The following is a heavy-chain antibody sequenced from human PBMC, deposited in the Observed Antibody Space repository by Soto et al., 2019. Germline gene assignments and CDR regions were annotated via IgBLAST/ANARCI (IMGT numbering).Heavy chain of an antibody. J-gene: IGHJ5*02. CDR2: ISGSGGST. CDR3: AKDLGYSSSWYGEDWGWFDP. D-gene: IGHD6-13*01. Sequence: GGSLRLSCAASGFTFSSYAMSWVRQAPGKGLEWVSAISGSGGSTYYADSVKGRLTISRDNSKNTLYLQMNSLRAEDTAVYYCAKDLGYSSSWYGEDWGWFDPWGQGTLVTVSS. V-gene: IGHV3-23*01. CDR1: GFTFSSYA.